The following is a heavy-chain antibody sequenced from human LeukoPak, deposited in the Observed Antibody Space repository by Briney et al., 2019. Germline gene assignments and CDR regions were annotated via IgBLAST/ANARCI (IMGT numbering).Heavy chain of an antibody. Sequence: GGSLRLSCAASGFTFNNYAMSWFRQTPGKGLEWASAISGSGDRTYYAESVKGRFSISRDNSKNTLYLQMHSLRAEDTAVYYCGKRELWHGSGEDAWGQGTTVTVSS. CDR2: ISGSGDRT. V-gene: IGHV3-23*01. CDR3: GKRELWHGSGEDA. J-gene: IGHJ6*02. D-gene: IGHD3-10*01. CDR1: GFTFNNYA.